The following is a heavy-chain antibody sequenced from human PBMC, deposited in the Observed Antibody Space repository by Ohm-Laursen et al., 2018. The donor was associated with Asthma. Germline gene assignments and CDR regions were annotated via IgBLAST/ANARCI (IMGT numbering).Heavy chain of an antibody. Sequence: GSLRLSCTASGITFSKAWMSWVRQAPGKGLEWVANIYPDGGEKYYVDSVDGRFTISRDNAKNSLYLQMNSLRAEDTAVYYCATNLPYEAENYWGQGTLVTVSS. D-gene: IGHD3-16*01. J-gene: IGHJ4*02. CDR3: ATNLPYEAENY. CDR1: GITFSKAW. V-gene: IGHV3-7*05. CDR2: IYPDGGEK.